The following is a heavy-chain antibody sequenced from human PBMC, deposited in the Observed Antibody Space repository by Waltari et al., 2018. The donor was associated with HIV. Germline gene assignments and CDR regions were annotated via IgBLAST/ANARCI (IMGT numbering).Heavy chain of an antibody. V-gene: IGHV3-9*01. CDR2: FSWSSGSI. J-gene: IGHJ6*02. Sequence: EVQLVESGGGLVQPGRSLRPSCTASGFKFNYYAMHWFRQSPGKGLEWVSGFSWSSGSIGYADSVKGRFTISRDKARNSLYLDMNILRPEDTAVYYCVKDRGIAVRPPYYFGLDVWGQGTTVTVSS. CDR3: VKDRGIAVRPPYYFGLDV. D-gene: IGHD6-6*01. CDR1: GFKFNYYA.